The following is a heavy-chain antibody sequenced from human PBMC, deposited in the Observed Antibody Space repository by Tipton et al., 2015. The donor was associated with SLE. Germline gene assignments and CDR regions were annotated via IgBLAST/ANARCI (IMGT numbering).Heavy chain of an antibody. CDR1: GFTYSGYA. Sequence: GSLRLSCAASGFTYSGYAMHWVRQAPGKGLEWVAFIRADGSNKDYADSVKGRFTISRDNSKNTLYLQMNRLRVEDTAVYYCARRYNWNYKDYFDYWGQGTPVTVSS. J-gene: IGHJ4*02. V-gene: IGHV3-30*02. CDR3: ARRYNWNYKDYFDY. D-gene: IGHD1-7*01. CDR2: IRADGSNK.